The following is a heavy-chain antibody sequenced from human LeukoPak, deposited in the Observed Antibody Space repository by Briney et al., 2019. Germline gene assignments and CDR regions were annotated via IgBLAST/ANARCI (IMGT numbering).Heavy chain of an antibody. CDR3: ARMRSYYGSGSHSTFDY. D-gene: IGHD3-10*01. Sequence: GGSLRLSCAASGFTFSDYYMSWIRQAPGKGLEWVSYISSSSSYTNYADSVKGRFTISRDNAKNSLYLQMNSLRAGDTAVYYCARMRSYYGSGSHSTFDYWGQGTLVTVSS. CDR2: ISSSSSYT. V-gene: IGHV3-11*06. J-gene: IGHJ4*02. CDR1: GFTFSDYY.